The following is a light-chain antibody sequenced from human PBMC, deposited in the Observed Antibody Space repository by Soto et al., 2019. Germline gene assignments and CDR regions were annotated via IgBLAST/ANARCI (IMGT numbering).Light chain of an antibody. CDR3: SSYTSSSTYV. Sequence: QSALTQPASVSGSPGQSIAISCIGSSSDVGGYNYVSWHQQHPGKAPKVVIYDVSNRPSVVSDRFSGSKSGNTASLTISGLQAEDEADYYCSSYTSSSTYVFGTGTKLTVL. CDR1: SSDVGGYNY. J-gene: IGLJ1*01. V-gene: IGLV2-14*01. CDR2: DVS.